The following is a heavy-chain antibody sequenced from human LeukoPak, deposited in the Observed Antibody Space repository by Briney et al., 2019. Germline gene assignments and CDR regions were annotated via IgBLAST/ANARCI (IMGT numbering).Heavy chain of an antibody. CDR3: ARGELLWFGELPVYFDY. D-gene: IGHD3-10*01. CDR1: GGSISSGGYY. Sequence: TLSLTCTVSGGSISSGGYYWSWIRQHPGKGLEWIGYIYYSGSTDYNPSLRSRITVSLDTSKNQFSLKLSSVTAADTAVYYCARGELLWFGELPVYFDYWGQGTLVTVSS. V-gene: IGHV4-31*03. CDR2: IYYSGST. J-gene: IGHJ4*02.